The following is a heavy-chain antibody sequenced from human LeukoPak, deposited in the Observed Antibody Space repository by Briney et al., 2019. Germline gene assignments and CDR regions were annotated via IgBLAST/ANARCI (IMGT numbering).Heavy chain of an antibody. D-gene: IGHD2/OR15-2a*01. Sequence: GGSLRLSCAASGFTFSSYSMNWVRQAPGKGLEWVSYISSSSSSKYYADSVKGRFTISRDNARNSLYLQMNSLRAEDTAVYFCARGGLSIMGYWGQGTLVTVSS. CDR2: ISSSSSSK. CDR3: ARGGLSIMGY. CDR1: GFTFSSYS. J-gene: IGHJ4*02. V-gene: IGHV3-48*01.